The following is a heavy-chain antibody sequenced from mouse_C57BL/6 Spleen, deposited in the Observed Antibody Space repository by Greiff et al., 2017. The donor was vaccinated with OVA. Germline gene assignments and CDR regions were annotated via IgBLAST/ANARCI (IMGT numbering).Heavy chain of an antibody. CDR1: GYTFTSYW. CDR2: IYPGSGST. J-gene: IGHJ2*01. Sequence: QVQLQQSGAELVKPGASVKMSCKASGYTFTSYWITWVKQRPGQGLEWIGDIYPGSGSTNYNEKFKSKATLTVDTSSSTAYMQLSSLTSEDAAVYYCARRRVQVGFDYWGQGTTLTVSS. V-gene: IGHV1-55*01. CDR3: ARRRVQVGFDY. D-gene: IGHD1-3*01.